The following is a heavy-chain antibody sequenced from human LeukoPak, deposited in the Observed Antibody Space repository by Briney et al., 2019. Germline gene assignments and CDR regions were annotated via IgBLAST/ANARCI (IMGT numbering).Heavy chain of an antibody. CDR3: AKATMTTVTTPDGY. CDR1: GFTFSSYS. V-gene: IGHV3-21*04. CDR2: ISSSSGYI. Sequence: PGGSLRLSCAASGFTFSSYSMNWVRQAPGKGLEWVSSISSSSGYIYYADSLKGRFTISRDNAKNSLYLQMNSLRAEDTAVYYCAKATMTTVTTPDGYWGQGTLVTVSS. D-gene: IGHD4-17*01. J-gene: IGHJ4*02.